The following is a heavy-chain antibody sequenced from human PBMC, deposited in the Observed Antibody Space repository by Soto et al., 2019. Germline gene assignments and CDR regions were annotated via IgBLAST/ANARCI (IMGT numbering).Heavy chain of an antibody. CDR2: IKQDGSEK. D-gene: IGHD5-18*01. J-gene: IGHJ4*02. V-gene: IGHV3-7*03. CDR3: ARDRLGYTGSFDY. Sequence: GGSLRLSCAASGFTFSSYWMSWVRQAPGKGLEWVANIKQDGSEKYYVDSVKGRFTISRDNAKNSLYLQMNSLRAEDTAVYYCARDRLGYTGSFDYWGQGTLVTVSS. CDR1: GFTFSSYW.